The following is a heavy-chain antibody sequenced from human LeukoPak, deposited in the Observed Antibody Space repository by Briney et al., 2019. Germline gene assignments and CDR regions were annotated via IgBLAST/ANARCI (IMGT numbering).Heavy chain of an antibody. CDR3: ARDQREFGARGYYYYGMDV. Sequence: PGGSLRLSCAASGFTFSSYAMHWVRQAPGKGLEWVAVISYDGSNKYYADSVKGRFTISRDNSKNTLYLQMNSLRAEDTAVYYCARDQREFGARGYYYYGMDVWGQGTTVTVSS. D-gene: IGHD3-10*01. CDR2: ISYDGSNK. J-gene: IGHJ6*02. V-gene: IGHV3-30-3*01. CDR1: GFTFSSYA.